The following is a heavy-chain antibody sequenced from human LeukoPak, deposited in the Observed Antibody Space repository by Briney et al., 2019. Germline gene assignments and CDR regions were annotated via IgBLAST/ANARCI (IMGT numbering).Heavy chain of an antibody. Sequence: KFQGRVTITRDTSASTAYMELSSLGSEDTAVYYCARDDSSGWFHWGQGTLVTVSS. V-gene: IGHV1-3*01. J-gene: IGHJ4*02. D-gene: IGHD6-19*01. CDR3: ARDDSSGWFH.